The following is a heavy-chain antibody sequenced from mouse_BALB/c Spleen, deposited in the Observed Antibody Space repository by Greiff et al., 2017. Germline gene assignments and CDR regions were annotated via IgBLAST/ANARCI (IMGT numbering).Heavy chain of an antibody. D-gene: IGHD2-3*01. CDR2: ISSGGSYT. CDR3: ARYDGYSYAMDY. Sequence: EVQLVESGGGLVKPGGSLKLSCAASGFTFSSYAMSWVRQSPEKRLEWVAEISSGGSYTYYPDTVTGRFTISRDNAKNTLYLEMSRLRSEDTAMYYCARYDGYSYAMDYWGQGTSVTVSS. CDR1: GFTFSSYA. J-gene: IGHJ4*01. V-gene: IGHV5-9-4*01.